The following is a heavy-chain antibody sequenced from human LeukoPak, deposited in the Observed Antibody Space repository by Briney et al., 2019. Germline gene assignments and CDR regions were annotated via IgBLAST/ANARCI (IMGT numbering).Heavy chain of an antibody. CDR3: ARGGRGRSLDY. CDR1: GFTFSSYW. V-gene: IGHV3-74*01. J-gene: IGHJ4*02. Sequence: GGFLRLSCAASGFTFSSYWMHWVRQAPGKGLVWVSRINSDGSSTSYADSVKGRFTISRDNAKNTLYLQMNSLRAEDTAVYYCARGGRGRSLDYWGQGTLVTVSS. CDR2: INSDGSST. D-gene: IGHD3-16*01.